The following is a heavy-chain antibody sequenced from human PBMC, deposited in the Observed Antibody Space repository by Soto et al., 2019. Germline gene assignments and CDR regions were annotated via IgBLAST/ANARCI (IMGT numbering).Heavy chain of an antibody. CDR3: ATSAAENVRALYYFDY. J-gene: IGHJ4*02. Sequence: GGSLRLSCAASGFTFSSYAMSWVRQAPGKGLEWVSAISGSGGSTYYADSVKGRFTISRDNSKNTLYLQMNSLRAEDTAVYYCATSAAENVRALYYFDYWGQGTLVTV. CDR1: GFTFSSYA. D-gene: IGHD6-13*01. CDR2: ISGSGGST. V-gene: IGHV3-23*01.